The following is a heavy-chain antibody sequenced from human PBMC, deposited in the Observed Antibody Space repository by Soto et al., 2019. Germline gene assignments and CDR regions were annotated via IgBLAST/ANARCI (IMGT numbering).Heavy chain of an antibody. CDR1: GGPVGYTSFY. J-gene: IGHJ1*01. CDR3: ARDTSSTSLRAEYFQF. D-gene: IGHD6-13*01. CDR2: VHHSVTT. V-gene: IGHV4-39*02. Sequence: SETLSLTCDVSGGPVGYTSFYWGWLRQSSGKGLEWIGSVHHSVTTYYNPSLKGRVTISMDTSKNQFSLRLTSVTAADTAVYYCARDTSSTSLRAEYFQFWGQGTQVTVSS.